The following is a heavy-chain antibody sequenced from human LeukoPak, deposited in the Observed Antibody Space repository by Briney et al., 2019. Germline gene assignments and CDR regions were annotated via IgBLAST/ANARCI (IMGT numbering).Heavy chain of an antibody. D-gene: IGHD1-7*01. J-gene: IGHJ6*03. Sequence: GGSPRLSCAASGFTFSSYWMSWVRQAPGKGLEWVANIKQDGSEKYYVDSVKGRFTISRDNAKNSLYLQMNSLRAEDTAVYYCARDERDWNYERYYYYYYMDVWGKGTTVTVSS. CDR2: IKQDGSEK. CDR1: GFTFSSYW. CDR3: ARDERDWNYERYYYYYYMDV. V-gene: IGHV3-7*01.